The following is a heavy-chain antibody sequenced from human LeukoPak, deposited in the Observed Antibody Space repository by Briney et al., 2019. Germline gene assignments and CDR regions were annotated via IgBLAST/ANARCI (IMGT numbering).Heavy chain of an antibody. CDR2: IYTSGST. CDR3: AREGSSSSVDY. V-gene: IGHV4-61*02. D-gene: IGHD6-6*01. J-gene: IGHJ4*02. Sequence: PSETLSLTCTVSGGSISSGSCYWSWIRQPAGKGLEWIGRIYTSGSTNYNPSLKSRVTISVDTSKNQFSLKLSSVTAADTAVYYCAREGSSSSVDYWGQGTLVTVSS. CDR1: GGSISSGSCY.